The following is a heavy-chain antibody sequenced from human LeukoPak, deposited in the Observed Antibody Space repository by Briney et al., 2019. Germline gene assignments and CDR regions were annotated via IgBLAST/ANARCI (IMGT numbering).Heavy chain of an antibody. J-gene: IGHJ5*02. CDR3: ARLRGVGGYDGFDP. Sequence: SETLSLTCTVSGGSISSSSYYWGWIRQPPGKGLEWIGSIYYSGSTYYNPSLRSRVTISVDTSKNQFSLKLSSVTAADTALYYCARLRGVGGYDGFDPWGQGALVTVSS. CDR1: GGSISSSSYY. D-gene: IGHD5-12*01. V-gene: IGHV4-39*07. CDR2: IYYSGST.